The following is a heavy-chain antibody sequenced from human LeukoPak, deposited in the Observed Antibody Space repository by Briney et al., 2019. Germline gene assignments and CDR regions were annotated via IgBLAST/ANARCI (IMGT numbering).Heavy chain of an antibody. CDR2: ISYDGSNK. V-gene: IGHV3-30*18. D-gene: IGHD1-26*01. J-gene: IGHJ5*02. Sequence: PGGSLRLSCAASGFTFSSYGMHWVRQAPGKGLEWVAVISYDGSNKYYADSVKGRFTISRDNSKNTLYLQMNSLRAEDTAVYYCAKLGTTIVGATTWGQGTLVTVSS. CDR1: GFTFSSYG. CDR3: AKLGTTIVGATT.